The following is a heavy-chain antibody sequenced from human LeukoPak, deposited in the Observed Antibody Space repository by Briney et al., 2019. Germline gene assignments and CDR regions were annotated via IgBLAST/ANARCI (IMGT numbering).Heavy chain of an antibody. CDR3: ARDHGELLYHGALYYFDY. D-gene: IGHD3-10*01. CDR2: ISYDGSNK. V-gene: IGHV3-30-3*01. CDR1: GFTFSSYA. Sequence: GGSLRLSCAASGFTFSSYAMHWVRQAPGKGLEWVAVISYDGSNKYYADSVKGRFTISRDNSKNTLYLQMNSLRAEDTAVYYCARDHGELLYHGALYYFDYWGQGTLVTVSS. J-gene: IGHJ4*02.